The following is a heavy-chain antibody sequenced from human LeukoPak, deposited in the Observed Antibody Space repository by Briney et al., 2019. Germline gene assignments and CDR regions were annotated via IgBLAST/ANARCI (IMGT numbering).Heavy chain of an antibody. D-gene: IGHD4-11*01. CDR3: AKDRAYSLDY. CDR1: EFTFSSYG. Sequence: GRSLRLSCAASEFTFSSYGMHWVRQAPGKGLEWVAVIWYGESNTYYADSVKGRFTISRDNSKNTLYLQMNSLRAEDGAVYYCAKDRAYSLDYWGQGALVTVSS. V-gene: IGHV3-33*06. J-gene: IGHJ4*02. CDR2: IWYGESNT.